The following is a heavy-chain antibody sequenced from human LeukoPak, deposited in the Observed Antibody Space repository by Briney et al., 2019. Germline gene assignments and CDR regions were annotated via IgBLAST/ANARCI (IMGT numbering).Heavy chain of an antibody. Sequence: PGGSLRLSCAASGFIVSNSYMNWVRQTPGKGREWVSVMHSGGSTYYSDSVKGRFTISRDNAKNTLYLQMNSLRAEDTAVYYCARDRPYSTSWYSFDSWGQGTLVTVSS. CDR2: MHSGGST. CDR3: ARDRPYSTSWYSFDS. J-gene: IGHJ4*02. CDR1: GFIVSNSY. V-gene: IGHV3-53*01. D-gene: IGHD6-13*01.